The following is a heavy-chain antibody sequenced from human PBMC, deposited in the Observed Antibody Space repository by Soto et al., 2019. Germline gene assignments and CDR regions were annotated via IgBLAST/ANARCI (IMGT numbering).Heavy chain of an antibody. V-gene: IGHV4-34*01. CDR3: ARKHSGFWSGYYNRGTYGMDV. D-gene: IGHD3-3*01. Sequence: SATLSLTCNVSGASFNDNHWSWIRQSPGKGLDWIGDINHSGSTNYNPSLKSRVTISVDTSKNQFSLKLSSVTAADTAVYYCARKHSGFWSGYYNRGTYGMDVWGQGTTVTVSS. J-gene: IGHJ6*02. CDR2: INHSGST. CDR1: GASFNDNH.